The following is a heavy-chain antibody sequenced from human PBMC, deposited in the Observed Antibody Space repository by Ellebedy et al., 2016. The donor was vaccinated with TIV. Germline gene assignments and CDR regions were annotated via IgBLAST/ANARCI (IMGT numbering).Heavy chain of an antibody. CDR3: ARVGKGTTWDLNYYGMDV. V-gene: IGHV1-2*04. Sequence: ASVKVSCXASGYTFTGYYMHWVRQAPGQGLEWMGWINPNSGGTNYAQKFQGWVTMTRDTSISTAYMELSRLRSDDTAVYYCARVGKGTTWDLNYYGMDVWGQGTTVTVSS. J-gene: IGHJ6*02. CDR2: INPNSGGT. CDR1: GYTFTGYY. D-gene: IGHD1-26*01.